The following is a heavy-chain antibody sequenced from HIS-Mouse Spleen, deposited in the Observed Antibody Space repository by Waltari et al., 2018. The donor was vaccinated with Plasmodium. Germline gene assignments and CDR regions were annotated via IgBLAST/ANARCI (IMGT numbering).Heavy chain of an antibody. Sequence: EVQLVESRGVLVQPGGPLRLSCAAFGFTVSRYWMSGVRQDPGEGLEWVANIKQDGSEKYYVDSVKGRFTISRDNAKNSLYLQMNSLRAEDTAVYYCASSWYWYFDLWGRGTLVTVSS. CDR1: GFTVSRYW. CDR2: IKQDGSEK. V-gene: IGHV3-7*01. J-gene: IGHJ2*01. CDR3: ASSWYWYFDL. D-gene: IGHD6-13*01.